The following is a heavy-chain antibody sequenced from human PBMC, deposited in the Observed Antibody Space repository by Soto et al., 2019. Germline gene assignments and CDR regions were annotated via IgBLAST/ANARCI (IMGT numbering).Heavy chain of an antibody. CDR1: GGSIGSYY. V-gene: IGHV4-59*01. Sequence: QVQLQESGPGLVKPSETLSLNCTVSGGSIGSYYWTWIRQPPGKGLEWIGHVYYSGTTKYNPSLESRFTMSVDASKNQFSLRLTSVTAADTAIYYCARHYGYTYGPDYWGQGAQVTVSS. CDR2: VYYSGTT. D-gene: IGHD5-12*01. J-gene: IGHJ4*02. CDR3: ARHYGYTYGPDY.